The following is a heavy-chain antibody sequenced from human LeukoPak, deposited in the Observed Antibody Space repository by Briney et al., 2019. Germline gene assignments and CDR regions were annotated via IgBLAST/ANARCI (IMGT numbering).Heavy chain of an antibody. CDR2: INNDGRST. CDR1: GFTFSSYW. CDR3: ARSYSGSYWYY. Sequence: GGSLRLSCAASGFTFSSYWMHWVRQAPGNGLVWVSRINNDGRSTNYPDSVKGRFTVSRDNAKNTLYLQMNSLRAEDTAVYYCARSYSGSYWYYWGQGTLVTVYS. D-gene: IGHD3-10*01. V-gene: IGHV3-74*01. J-gene: IGHJ4*02.